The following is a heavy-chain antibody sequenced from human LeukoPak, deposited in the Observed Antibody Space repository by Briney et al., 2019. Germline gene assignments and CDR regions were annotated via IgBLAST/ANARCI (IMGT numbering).Heavy chain of an antibody. V-gene: IGHV4-59*01. Sequence: SETLSLTCTVSGGSISSYHWSWIRQPPGKGLQWIGHIYYTESTNYNPSLKSRLTISLDTSKNQFSLKLSSVTAADTAVYYCTRSLGVVIHGGMDVWGQGTTVTVSS. J-gene: IGHJ6*02. CDR1: GGSISSYH. CDR3: TRSLGVVIHGGMDV. D-gene: IGHD3-3*01. CDR2: IYYTEST.